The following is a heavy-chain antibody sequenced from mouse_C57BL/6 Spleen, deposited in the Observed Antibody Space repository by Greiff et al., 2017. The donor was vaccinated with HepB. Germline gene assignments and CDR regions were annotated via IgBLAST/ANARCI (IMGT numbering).Heavy chain of an antibody. CDR2: INPNNGGT. CDR1: GYTFTDYY. CDR3: AKGTTVVASPMDY. J-gene: IGHJ4*01. V-gene: IGHV1-26*01. D-gene: IGHD1-1*01. Sequence: VQLQQSGPELVKPGASVTISCKASGYTFTDYYMNWVKQSHGKSLEWIGDINPNNGGTSYNQKFKGMATLTVDKSSSTAYMELRSLTSEDAAVYYCAKGTTVVASPMDYWGQGTSVTVSS.